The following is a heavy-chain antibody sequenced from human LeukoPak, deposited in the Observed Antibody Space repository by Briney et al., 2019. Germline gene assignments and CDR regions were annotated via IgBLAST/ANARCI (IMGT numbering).Heavy chain of an antibody. D-gene: IGHD6-6*01. CDR3: ARGQQLVRFLPWDY. V-gene: IGHV3-11*01. CDR2: ISSSGSTI. CDR1: GFTFSDYY. J-gene: IGHJ4*02. Sequence: GGSLRLSCAASGFTFSDYYMSWIRQAPGKGLEWVSYISSSGSTIYYADSVKGRFTISRDNAKNSLCLQMNSLRAEDTAVYYCARGQQLVRFLPWDYWGQGTLVTVSS.